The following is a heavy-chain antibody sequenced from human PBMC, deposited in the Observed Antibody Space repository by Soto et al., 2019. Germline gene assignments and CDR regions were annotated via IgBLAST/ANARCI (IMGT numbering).Heavy chain of an antibody. CDR1: GGSINSYTNY. V-gene: IGHV4-30-4*01. Sequence: SETLSLTCSVSGGSINSYTNYWSWIRQTPSRGLEWIGYIYYSGTTYYNPSLKSRVTISIDTSKNQFSLSLASVVAADTAVYYCAREIVDSLDSSGCPDHGGQGTLFA. CDR3: AREIVDSLDSSGCPDH. CDR2: IYYSGTT. D-gene: IGHD3-22*01. J-gene: IGHJ4*02.